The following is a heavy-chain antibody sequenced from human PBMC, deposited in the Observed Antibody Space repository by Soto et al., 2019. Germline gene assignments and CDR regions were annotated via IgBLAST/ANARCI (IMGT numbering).Heavy chain of an antibody. D-gene: IGHD7-27*01. J-gene: IGHJ3*02. CDR2: LRSGGSNE. CDR1: GFSFSGSY. V-gene: IGHV3-11*01. CDR3: ARGLLGAFDI. Sequence: PGGSLRLSCAASGFSFSGSYMSWIRQAPGKGLEWVSYLRSGGSNEHYAASVRGRFAISRDDAKNALYLQLTSLRADDTAVYYCARGLLGAFDIWGQGTMVTVSS.